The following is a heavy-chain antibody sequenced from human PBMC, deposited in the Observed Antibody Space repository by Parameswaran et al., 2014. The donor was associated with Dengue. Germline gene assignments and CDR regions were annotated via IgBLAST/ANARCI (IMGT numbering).Heavy chain of an antibody. CDR3: AKISVAGGYYFDY. V-gene: IGHV3-23*01. Sequence: VRQAPGKGLEWVSAISGSGGSTYYADSVKGRFTISRDNSKNTLYLQMNSLRAEDTAVYYCAKISVAGGYYFDYWGQGTLVTVSS. CDR2: ISGSGGST. J-gene: IGHJ4*02. D-gene: IGHD6-19*01.